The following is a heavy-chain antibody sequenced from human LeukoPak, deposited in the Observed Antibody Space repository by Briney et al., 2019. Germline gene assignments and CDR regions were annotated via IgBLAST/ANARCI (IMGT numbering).Heavy chain of an antibody. D-gene: IGHD3-22*01. J-gene: IGHJ4*02. CDR2: IYYSGST. Sequence: SQTLSLTCTVSGVSISCGLYYWSWIRQPPGKGLEWIGYIYYSGSTYYNPSLKSRVTISVDTSKNQLSLKLSSVTAADTAVYYCARAVVDNTLLYWGQGTLVTVSS. CDR3: ARAVVDNTLLY. CDR1: GVSISCGLYY. V-gene: IGHV4-30-4*01.